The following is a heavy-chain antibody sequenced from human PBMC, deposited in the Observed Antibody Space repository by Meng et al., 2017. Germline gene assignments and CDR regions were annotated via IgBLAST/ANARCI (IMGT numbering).Heavy chain of an antibody. CDR3: AADPTYYYDSSGYQPSDY. D-gene: IGHD3-22*01. V-gene: IGHV1-58*01. J-gene: IGHJ4*02. CDR2: IVVGSGNT. Sequence: SVKVSCKASGFTFTSSAVQWVRQARGQCLEWIGGIVVGSGNTSYAQKFQERVTITRDMSTSTAYMELSSLRSEDTAVYYCAADPTYYYDSSGYQPSDYWGQGTLVTVSS. CDR1: GFTFTSSA.